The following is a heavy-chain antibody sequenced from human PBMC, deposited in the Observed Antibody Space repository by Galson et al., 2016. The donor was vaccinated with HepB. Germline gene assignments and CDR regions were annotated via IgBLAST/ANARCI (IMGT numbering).Heavy chain of an antibody. J-gene: IGHJ2*01. Sequence: SETLSLTCTVPGGYITTPYWSWIRQPPGKGLEWIGYAYHTGSTNYNPSLKSRVSTSLDTSKNQFSLKLSSVTPADTAVYYCARQMSGSYYKNWPFDLWGRGTLVTVSS. CDR1: GGYITTPY. CDR2: AYHTGST. V-gene: IGHV4-59*11. CDR3: ARQMSGSYYKNWPFDL. D-gene: IGHD3-10*01.